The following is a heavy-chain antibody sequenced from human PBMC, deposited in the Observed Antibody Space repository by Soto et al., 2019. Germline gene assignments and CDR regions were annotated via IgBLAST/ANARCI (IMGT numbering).Heavy chain of an antibody. CDR3: ATVATHSYNWVDS. D-gene: IGHD5-12*01. CDR1: GFTFNTYW. Sequence: EVQLVESGGTLVQPGGSLRLSCAASGFTFNTYWMHWVRQAPGKGLEWVSCINSDGIRTTYADSVKGRFTISRDNAKNTVYLQMNSLRAEDTAVYYCATVATHSYNWVDSWGQGTLVTVSS. V-gene: IGHV3-74*01. CDR2: INSDGIRT. J-gene: IGHJ5*01.